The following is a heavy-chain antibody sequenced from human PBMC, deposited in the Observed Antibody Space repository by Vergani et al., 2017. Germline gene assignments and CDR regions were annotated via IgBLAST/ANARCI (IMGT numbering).Heavy chain of an antibody. D-gene: IGHD6-13*01. J-gene: IGHJ4*02. CDR2: ISYDGSNK. V-gene: IGHV3-30*04. CDR1: GFTFSSYA. CDR3: ARGGIAAAGRRGDYFDY. Sequence: VQLLESGGGVVQPGRSLRLSCAASGFTFSSYAMHWVRQAPGKGLEWVAVISYDGSNKYYADSVKGRFTISRDNSKNTLYLQMNSLRAEDTAVYYCARGGIAAAGRRGDYFDYWGQGTLVTVSS.